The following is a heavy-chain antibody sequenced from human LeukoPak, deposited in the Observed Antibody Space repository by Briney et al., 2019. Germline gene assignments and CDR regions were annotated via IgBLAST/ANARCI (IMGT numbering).Heavy chain of an antibody. CDR1: GITLSNYG. CDR3: AKRGVVIRVILVGFHKEAYYFDS. CDR2: ISGSGGTT. V-gene: IGHV3-23*01. D-gene: IGHD3-22*01. J-gene: IGHJ4*02. Sequence: GGSLRPSCAVSGITLSNYGMSWVRQAPAKGLEWVAGISGSGGTTNYADSVKGRFTISRDNPKNTLYLQMNSLRAEDTAVYFCAKRGVVIRVILVGFHKEAYYFDSWGQGALVTVSS.